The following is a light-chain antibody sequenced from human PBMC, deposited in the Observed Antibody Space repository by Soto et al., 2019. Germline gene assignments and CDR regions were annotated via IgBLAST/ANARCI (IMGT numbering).Light chain of an antibody. Sequence: EIVMTQSPATLSVSPGERATLSCRASQSVSSNLAWYQQKPGQAPRLLIYGASTMATGIQARFSGSGSGTEFTLSISSLQSEAFAVYDCQQYNNWPPFFGPGTKVDIK. CDR2: GAS. J-gene: IGKJ3*01. CDR3: QQYNNWPPF. V-gene: IGKV3-15*01. CDR1: QSVSSN.